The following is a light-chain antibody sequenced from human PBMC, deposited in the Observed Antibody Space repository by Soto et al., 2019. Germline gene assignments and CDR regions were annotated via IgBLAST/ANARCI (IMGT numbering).Light chain of an antibody. CDR2: AAS. J-gene: IGKJ3*01. V-gene: IGKV1-27*01. Sequence: DIQMTQSPSSLSASVGDRVTITCRASQGISNYLAWYQQRPGKVPKLLIYAASTLQSGVPSRFSGSGSGTDFTLTISSLQPEDVATYYCQRHKRVPPVTFGPGTKMNL. CDR3: QRHKRVPPVT. CDR1: QGISNY.